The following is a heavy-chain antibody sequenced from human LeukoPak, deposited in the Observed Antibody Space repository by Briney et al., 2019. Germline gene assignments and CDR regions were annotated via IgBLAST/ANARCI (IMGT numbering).Heavy chain of an antibody. CDR2: IYYSGST. CDR3: ASPRPLWFGELSSHYYYYGMDV. D-gene: IGHD3-10*01. V-gene: IGHV4-30-4*01. Sequence: PSETLSLTCTVSGGSISSGDYYWSWIRQPPGKGLEWIGYIYYSGSTYYNPSLKSRVTISVDTSKNQFSLKLSSVTAADTAVYYCASPRPLWFGELSSHYYYYGMDVWGQGTTVTVSS. J-gene: IGHJ6*02. CDR1: GGSISSGDYY.